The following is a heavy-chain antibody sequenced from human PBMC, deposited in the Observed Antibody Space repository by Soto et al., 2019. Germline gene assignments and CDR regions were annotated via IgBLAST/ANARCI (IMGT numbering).Heavy chain of an antibody. CDR1: GYTFFTYD. J-gene: IGHJ5*02. CDR3: ARHHGPSTSENGFDP. CDR2: ISTYSGDT. Sequence: QVHLVQSGVEVKTPGASVKVSCQASGYTFFTYDISWVRQAPGQGLEWMGWISTYSGDTKYAQKFQGRVTMTTSTSTTTAFLELRSLRSADTAVYYCARHHGPSTSENGFDPWGQGTRVTVSS. V-gene: IGHV1-18*01. D-gene: IGHD4-17*01.